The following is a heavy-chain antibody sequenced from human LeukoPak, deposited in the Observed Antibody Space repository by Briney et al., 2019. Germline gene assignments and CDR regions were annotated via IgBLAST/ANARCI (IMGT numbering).Heavy chain of an antibody. V-gene: IGHV3-23*01. CDR2: ISGSGENT. D-gene: IGHD1-26*01. CDR3: ARWGAGRTSDY. Sequence: GGSLRLSCAASGFTFSTYAMSWVRQAPGKGLEWVSGISGSGENTYYADSVKDRFTISRDNSKDTLYLQMNSLRVEDTAVYYCARWGAGRTSDYWGQGTLVTVSS. CDR1: GFTFSTYA. J-gene: IGHJ4*02.